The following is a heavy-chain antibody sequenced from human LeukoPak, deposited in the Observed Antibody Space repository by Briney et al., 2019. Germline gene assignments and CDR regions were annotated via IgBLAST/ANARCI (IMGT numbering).Heavy chain of an antibody. Sequence: PSETLSLTCTVSGGSISSSSYYWGWIRQPPGKGLEWIGNIYYSGSTYYNPSLKSRVTISVDTSKNQFSLKLSSVTAADTAVYYCARRHMVRGIDYWGQGTLVTVSS. CDR2: IYYSGST. J-gene: IGHJ4*02. CDR1: GGSISSSSYY. CDR3: ARRHMVRGIDY. V-gene: IGHV4-39*01. D-gene: IGHD3-10*01.